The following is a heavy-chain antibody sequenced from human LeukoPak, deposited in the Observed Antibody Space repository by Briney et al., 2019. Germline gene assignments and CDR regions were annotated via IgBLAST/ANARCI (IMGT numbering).Heavy chain of an antibody. Sequence: GGSLRLSCAASGFTFSTYWMSWVRQSPGKGLEWVANINQDGSEKNYVDSVKGRFTISRDNAKNSLSLQMNSLGAEDTAVYYCARRTVVAREDYWGQGTLDTVSS. V-gene: IGHV3-7*01. D-gene: IGHD4-23*01. CDR3: ARRTVVAREDY. J-gene: IGHJ4*02. CDR2: INQDGSEK. CDR1: GFTFSTYW.